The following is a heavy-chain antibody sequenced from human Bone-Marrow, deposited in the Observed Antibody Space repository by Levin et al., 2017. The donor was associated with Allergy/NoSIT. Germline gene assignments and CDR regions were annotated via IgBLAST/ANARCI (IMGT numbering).Heavy chain of an antibody. V-gene: IGHV4-39*01. J-gene: IGHJ6*03. CDR2: IYYSGST. Sequence: KPSETLSLTCTVSGGSISSSSYYWGWIRQPPGKGLEWIGSIYYSGSTYYNPSLKSRVTISVDTSKNQFSLKLSSVTAADTAVYYCARLTRDTMVRGVIPRPCYYYYMDVWGKGTTVTVSS. D-gene: IGHD3-10*01. CDR3: ARLTRDTMVRGVIPRPCYYYYMDV. CDR1: GGSISSSSYY.